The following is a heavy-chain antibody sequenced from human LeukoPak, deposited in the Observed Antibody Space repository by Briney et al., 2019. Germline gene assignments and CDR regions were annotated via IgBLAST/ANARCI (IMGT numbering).Heavy chain of an antibody. CDR1: GFTFSSYA. V-gene: IGHV3-23*01. CDR3: AKDTFPSLRFLEWLSAFDI. Sequence: GGSLRLSCAASGFTFSSYAMSWVRQAPGKGLEWVSAISGSGGSTYYADSVKGRFTISRDNSKNTLYLQMNSLRAEDTAVYYCAKDTFPSLRFLEWLSAFDIWGQGTMVTVSS. D-gene: IGHD3-3*01. J-gene: IGHJ3*02. CDR2: ISGSGGST.